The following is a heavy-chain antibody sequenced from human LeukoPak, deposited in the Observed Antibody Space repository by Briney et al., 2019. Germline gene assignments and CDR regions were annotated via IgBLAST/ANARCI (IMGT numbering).Heavy chain of an antibody. CDR3: ARGRGSSWSRDDY. CDR1: GGSFSGYY. D-gene: IGHD6-13*01. V-gene: IGHV4-34*01. J-gene: IGHJ4*02. CDR2: INHSGST. Sequence: PSETLSLTCAVYGGSFSGYYWSWIRQPPGKGLEWIGEINHSGSTNYNPSLKSRVTISVDTSKNQFSLKLSSVTAADTAVYYRARGRGSSWSRDDYWGQGTLVTVSS.